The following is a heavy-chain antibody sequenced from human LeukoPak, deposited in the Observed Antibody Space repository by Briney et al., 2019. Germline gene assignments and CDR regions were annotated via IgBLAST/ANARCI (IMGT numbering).Heavy chain of an antibody. V-gene: IGHV4-34*01. D-gene: IGHD1-14*01. CDR1: GTSFSGYY. J-gene: IGHJ4*02. CDR2: ISHSGST. CDR3: ARHPTTPDY. Sequence: SETLSLTCAVDGTSFSGYYWSWIRQPPGKGLEWIGEISHSGSTTYNPSLKSRLTISLDTSKNQFSLKVSSVTAADTAVYYCARHPTTPDYWGQGALVTVSS.